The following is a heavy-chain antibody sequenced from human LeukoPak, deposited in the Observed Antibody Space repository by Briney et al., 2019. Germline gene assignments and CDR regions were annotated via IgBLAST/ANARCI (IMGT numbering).Heavy chain of an antibody. D-gene: IGHD6-19*01. V-gene: IGHV3-23*01. Sequence: GGSLRLSCAASGFTFSNAWMNWVRQAPGKGLEWVSAISGSGGSTYYADSVKGRFTISRDNSKNTLYLRMNSLRAEDTAVYYCAKALRGSSGWYDYYYYYGMDVWGQGTTVTVSS. CDR1: GFTFSNAW. J-gene: IGHJ6*02. CDR3: AKALRGSSGWYDYYYYYGMDV. CDR2: ISGSGGST.